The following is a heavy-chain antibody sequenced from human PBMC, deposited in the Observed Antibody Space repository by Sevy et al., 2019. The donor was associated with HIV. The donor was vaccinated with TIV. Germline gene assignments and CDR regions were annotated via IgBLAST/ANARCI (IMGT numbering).Heavy chain of an antibody. CDR2: IYDSASA. J-gene: IGHJ4*02. CDR3: ARDRVTIFGVSIDYYFDY. CDR1: GDSISRYY. D-gene: IGHD3-3*01. Sequence: SETLSLTCSVSGDSISRYYWSWIRQPAGKGLEWIGRIYDSASATYEPSLKSRVTMSLDTSKNQFSLKLNSVTAADTAVYYCARDRVTIFGVSIDYYFDYWGQGTLVTVSS. V-gene: IGHV4-4*07.